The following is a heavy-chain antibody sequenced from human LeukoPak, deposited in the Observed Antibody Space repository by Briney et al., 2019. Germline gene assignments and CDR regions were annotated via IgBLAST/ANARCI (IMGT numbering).Heavy chain of an antibody. CDR1: GFTFSSYS. V-gene: IGHV3-21*01. J-gene: IGHJ4*02. Sequence: GGSLRLSCAASGFTFSSYSMNWVRQAPGKGLEWVSSISSSSSYIYYADSVKGRFTISRDNAKNSLYLQMNSLRAEDTAVYYCARDRAYYYDSSGAIDYWGQGTLVTVSS. D-gene: IGHD3-22*01. CDR3: ARDRAYYYDSSGAIDY. CDR2: ISSSSSYI.